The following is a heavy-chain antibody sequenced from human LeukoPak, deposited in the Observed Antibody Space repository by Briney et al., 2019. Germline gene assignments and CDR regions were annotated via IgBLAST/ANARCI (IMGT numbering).Heavy chain of an antibody. CDR3: ARVSSSWYQDWYFDL. Sequence: PSQTLSLTCTVSGGSISSGSYYWSWIRQPAGKGLEWIGRIYTSGSANYNPSLKSRVIMSVDTSKKQVSLKLSSVTAADTAVYYCARVSSSWYQDWYFDLWGRGTLVTVSS. V-gene: IGHV4-61*02. J-gene: IGHJ2*01. D-gene: IGHD6-13*01. CDR2: IYTSGSA. CDR1: GGSISSGSYY.